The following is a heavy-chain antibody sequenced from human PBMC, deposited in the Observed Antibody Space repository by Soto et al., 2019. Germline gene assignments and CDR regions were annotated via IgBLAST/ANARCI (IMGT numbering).Heavy chain of an antibody. Sequence: QVPLVQSGAEVKKPGASVKVSCKASGYTFTGYYMPWVRQAPGQGLEWMGWINPNSGGTNYAQKFQGWVTMTRDTSVSAAYMELSRLRSDDTAVYYCARMSRTTVWYFDLWGRGTLVTVSS. CDR1: GYTFTGYY. CDR3: ARMSRTTVWYFDL. D-gene: IGHD1-1*01. V-gene: IGHV1-2*04. CDR2: INPNSGGT. J-gene: IGHJ2*01.